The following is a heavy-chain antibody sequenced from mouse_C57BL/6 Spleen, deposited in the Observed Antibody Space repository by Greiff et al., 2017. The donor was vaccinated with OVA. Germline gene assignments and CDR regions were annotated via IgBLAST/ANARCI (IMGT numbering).Heavy chain of an antibody. Sequence: EVQVVESGGGLVKPGGSLKLSCAASGFTFSDYGMHWVRQAPEKGLEWVAYISSGSSTIYYADTVKGRFTISRDNAKNTLFLQMTSLRSEDTAMYYCARNYYGSSYWWYFDVWGTGTTVTVSS. J-gene: IGHJ1*03. V-gene: IGHV5-17*01. CDR1: GFTFSDYG. CDR2: ISSGSSTI. D-gene: IGHD1-1*01. CDR3: ARNYYGSSYWWYFDV.